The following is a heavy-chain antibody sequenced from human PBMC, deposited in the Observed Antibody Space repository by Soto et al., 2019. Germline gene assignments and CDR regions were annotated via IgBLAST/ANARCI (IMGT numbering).Heavy chain of an antibody. CDR2: ISSSSSTI. D-gene: IGHD3-9*01. J-gene: IGHJ4*02. Sequence: EWFSYISSSSSTIYYADSVKGRFTISRDNAKNSLYLQMNSLXAEDTXVYYCAXDGDYDILTGYSPDFDYWGQGTLVTVSS. V-gene: IGHV3-48*01. CDR3: AXDGDYDILTGYSPDFDY.